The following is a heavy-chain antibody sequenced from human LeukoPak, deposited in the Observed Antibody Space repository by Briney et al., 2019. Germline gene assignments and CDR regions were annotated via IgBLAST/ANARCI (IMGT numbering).Heavy chain of an antibody. Sequence: PGGSLRLSCAASGGTFSNHAMSWVRQAPGKGLEWVSGITGSGGSTYHAESVKGRFTISRDNSKNTLYLEMNSLRAEDTAVYFCATRPASETYYAVFDYWGQGTLVTVSS. CDR1: GGTFSNHA. V-gene: IGHV3-23*01. J-gene: IGHJ4*02. D-gene: IGHD1-26*01. CDR2: ITGSGGST. CDR3: ATRPASETYYAVFDY.